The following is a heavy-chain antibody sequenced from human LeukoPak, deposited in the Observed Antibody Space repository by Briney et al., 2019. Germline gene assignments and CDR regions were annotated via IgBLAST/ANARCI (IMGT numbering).Heavy chain of an antibody. CDR3: ARALSGSYYNAFDI. J-gene: IGHJ3*02. D-gene: IGHD1-26*01. CDR2: TSYDGSNK. CDR1: GFTFSNYA. V-gene: IGHV3-30-3*01. Sequence: PGRSLRLSCAASGFTFSNYAMHWVRQAPGKGLEWVAVTSYDGSNKDYADSVKGRFTISRDNSKNTLYLQMNSLRAEDTAVYYCARALSGSYYNAFDIWGQGTMVTASS.